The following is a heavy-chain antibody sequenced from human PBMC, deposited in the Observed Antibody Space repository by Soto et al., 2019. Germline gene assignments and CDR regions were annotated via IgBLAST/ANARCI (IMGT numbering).Heavy chain of an antibody. J-gene: IGHJ4*02. CDR2: IIPIFGTA. D-gene: IGHD3-22*01. CDR1: GGTFSSYA. V-gene: IGHV1-69*01. CDR3: AREGASGSHIGY. Sequence: QVQLVQSGAEVKKPGSSVKVSCKASGGTFSSYAISWVRQAPGQGLEWMGGIIPIFGTATDAQKFQGRVTITAAESTSTAYMELSSLRSEDTAVYYCAREGASGSHIGYWGQGTLVTVSS.